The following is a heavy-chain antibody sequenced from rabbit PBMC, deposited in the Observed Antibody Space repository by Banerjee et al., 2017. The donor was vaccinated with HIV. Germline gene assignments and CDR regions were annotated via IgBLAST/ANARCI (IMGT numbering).Heavy chain of an antibody. Sequence: QEQLEESGGDLVKPEGSLTLTCTASGFDFSSNAMFWVRQAPGKGLEWIGCIYTGSGSTYYASWAKGRFTVSKTSSTTVTLQMTSLTAADTATYFCARDSAGVIGWNFNLWGQGTLVTVS. D-gene: IGHD1-1*01. CDR1: GFDFSSNA. J-gene: IGHJ4*01. CDR3: ARDSAGVIGWNFNL. CDR2: IYTGSGST. V-gene: IGHV1S45*01.